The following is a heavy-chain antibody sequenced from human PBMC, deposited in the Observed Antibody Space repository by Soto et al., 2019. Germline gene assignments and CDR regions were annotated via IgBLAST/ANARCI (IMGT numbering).Heavy chain of an antibody. V-gene: IGHV4-38-2*01. CDR2: IYHSGSA. CDR3: ARGGGSAAGTERAYYFDY. D-gene: IGHD6-13*01. J-gene: IGHJ4*02. CDR1: GYSISSGYY. Sequence: LSLTCAVSGYSISSGYYWGWIRQPPGKGLEWIGSIYHSGSAYYNPSLKSRVTISVDTSKSQFSLKLSSVTAADTAVYYCARGGGSAAGTERAYYFDYWGQGTLVTVSS.